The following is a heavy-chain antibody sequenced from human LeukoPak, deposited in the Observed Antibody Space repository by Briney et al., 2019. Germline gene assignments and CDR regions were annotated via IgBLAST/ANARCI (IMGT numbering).Heavy chain of an antibody. V-gene: IGHV3-43*01. J-gene: IGHJ4*02. D-gene: IGHD5-18*01. Sequence: GGSLRLSCAASGFTFDYYTMYWVRQGPEKGLGWVSLISMDGVNTFYADSVKGRFTISRDNNKNSLYLQMNGLRTDDTGLYYCVKGRRRGYAYGTLESWGQGTLVTVSS. CDR3: VKGRRRGYAYGTLES. CDR2: ISMDGVNT. CDR1: GFTFDYYT.